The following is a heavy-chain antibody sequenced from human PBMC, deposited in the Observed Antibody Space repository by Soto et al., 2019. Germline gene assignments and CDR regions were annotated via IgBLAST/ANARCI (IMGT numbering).Heavy chain of an antibody. D-gene: IGHD3-9*01. CDR2: IYYSGST. J-gene: IGHJ4*02. Sequence: SETLSLTCTVSGGSISSSSYYWGWIRQPPGKGLEWIGSIYYSGSTYYNPSLKSRVTISLDTSKNQFSLKLSSVTAADSAVYFCARLEGLGTISYYFDFWGPGALVTVSS. V-gene: IGHV4-39*01. CDR1: GGSISSSSYY. CDR3: ARLEGLGTISYYFDF.